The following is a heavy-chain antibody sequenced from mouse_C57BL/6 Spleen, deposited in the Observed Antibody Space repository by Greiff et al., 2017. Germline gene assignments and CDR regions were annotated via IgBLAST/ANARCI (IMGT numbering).Heavy chain of an antibody. Sequence: QVQLQQSGAELVKPGASVKISCKASGYAFSSYWMNWVKQRPGKGLEWIGQIYPGDGDTNYTGKFKGKATLTADKSSSPAYMQLSSLTSEDSAVYFCARGGDGSSLGAYWGQGTLVTVSA. J-gene: IGHJ3*01. CDR2: IYPGDGDT. D-gene: IGHD1-1*01. V-gene: IGHV1-80*01. CDR1: GYAFSSYW. CDR3: ARGGDGSSLGAY.